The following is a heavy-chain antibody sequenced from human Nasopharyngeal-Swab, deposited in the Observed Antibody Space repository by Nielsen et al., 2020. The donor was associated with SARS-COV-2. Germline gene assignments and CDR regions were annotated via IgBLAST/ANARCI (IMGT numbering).Heavy chain of an antibody. J-gene: IGHJ4*02. CDR2: IYYSGST. V-gene: IGHV4-39*07. D-gene: IGHD6-19*01. CDR3: ARGYSSGWYPFDY. Sequence: SETLSLTCTVSGGSISSSSYYWVWIRQPPGKGLEWIGSIYYSGSTYYNPSLKSRVTISVGTSKNQFSLKLSSVTAADTAVYYCARGYSSGWYPFDYWGQGTLVTVSS. CDR1: GGSISSSSYY.